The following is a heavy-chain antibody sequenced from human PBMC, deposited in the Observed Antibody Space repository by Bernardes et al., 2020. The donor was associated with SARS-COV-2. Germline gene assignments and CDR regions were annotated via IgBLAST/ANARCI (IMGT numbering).Heavy chain of an antibody. CDR3: GSNRGSDYYGMDV. V-gene: IGHV5-10-1*01. J-gene: IGHJ6*02. CDR1: GNSLTGSW. Sequence: GALLKIFCKDSGNSLTGSWITWVRQMPGKGLEWMGRIDPIDSYTNYSLSFQGHVTISADKSIRTAYLQWSSLKASDTAMYYCGSNRGSDYYGMDVWGQGTTVTVSS. CDR2: IDPIDSYT.